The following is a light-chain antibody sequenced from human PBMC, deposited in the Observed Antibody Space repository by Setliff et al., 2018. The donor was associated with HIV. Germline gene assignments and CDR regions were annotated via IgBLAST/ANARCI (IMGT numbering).Light chain of an antibody. CDR2: DVY. CDR1: SNDVGRYNY. Sequence: ALPQPRSMSGSPGQSVTISCTGSSNDVGRYNYVSWYQQYPGKAPKLIIFDVYSRPSGVPDRFSCSKSDSTASLTISGLQAEDEADYYCCSYAGNYIWVFGGGT. J-gene: IGLJ3*02. CDR3: CSYAGNYIWV. V-gene: IGLV2-11*01.